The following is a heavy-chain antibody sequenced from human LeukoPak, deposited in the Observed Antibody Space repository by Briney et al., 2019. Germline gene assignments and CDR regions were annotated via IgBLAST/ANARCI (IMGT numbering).Heavy chain of an antibody. CDR2: MLYSGST. D-gene: IGHD1-1*01. J-gene: IGHJ4*02. CDR1: GASISNYY. Sequence: SETLSLTCTVSGASISNYYWSWIRQSPGKGLEWIGYMLYSGSTNQNPSLRSRVTISVDTSKNQVSLKLSSVTAADTAVYYCAREMLDPGCFDYWGQGTLVTVSS. CDR3: AREMLDPGCFDY. V-gene: IGHV4-59*01.